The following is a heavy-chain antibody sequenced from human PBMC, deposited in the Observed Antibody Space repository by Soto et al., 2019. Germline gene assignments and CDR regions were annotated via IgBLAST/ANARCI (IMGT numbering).Heavy chain of an antibody. V-gene: IGHV4-31*03. CDR3: ARDVRFLGRMDV. CDR2: IYYSGST. Sequence: QVQLQESGPGLVKPSQTLSLTCTVSGGSISSGGYYWSWIRQHPGKGLEWIGYIYYSGSTYYNPSLRSRVTISVDTSKNQFSLKLSSVTAADTAVYYCARDVRFLGRMDVWGKGTTVTVSS. CDR1: GGSISSGGYY. J-gene: IGHJ6*04. D-gene: IGHD3-3*01.